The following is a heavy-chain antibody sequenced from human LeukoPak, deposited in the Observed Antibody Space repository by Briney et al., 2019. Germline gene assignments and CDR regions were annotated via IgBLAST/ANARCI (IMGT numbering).Heavy chain of an antibody. D-gene: IGHD6-19*01. J-gene: IGHJ4*02. Sequence: PGGSLRLSCAASGFTFSSYSMNWVRQAPGKGLGWVSSISSSSSYIYYADSVRGRFTISRDNAKNSLYLQMNSLRAEDTAVYYCARDHSSGWFYSFDYWGQGTLVTVSS. CDR1: GFTFSSYS. CDR2: ISSSSSYI. V-gene: IGHV3-21*01. CDR3: ARDHSSGWFYSFDY.